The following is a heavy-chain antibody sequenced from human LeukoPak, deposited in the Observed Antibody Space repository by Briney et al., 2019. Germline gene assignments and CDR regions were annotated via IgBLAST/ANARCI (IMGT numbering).Heavy chain of an antibody. D-gene: IGHD2-21*02. V-gene: IGHV4-34*01. CDR3: ASTGGDCSFDY. CDR1: GGSFSGYY. J-gene: IGHJ4*02. CDR2: INHSGST. Sequence: TTSETLSLTCAVYGGSFSGYYLSWIRQPPGKGLEWIGEINHSGSTNYNPSLKSRVTISVDTSKNQFSLKLSSVTAADTAVYYCASTGGDCSFDYWGQGTLVTVSS.